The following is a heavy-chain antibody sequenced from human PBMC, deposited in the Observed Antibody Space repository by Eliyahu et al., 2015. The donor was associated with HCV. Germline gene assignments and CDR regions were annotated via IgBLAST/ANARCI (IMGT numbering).Heavy chain of an antibody. CDR1: GGSISSSGNX. CDR3: ARSSGLLRWPFDY. J-gene: IGHJ4*02. CDR2: IYHPGST. V-gene: IGHV4-39*01. Sequence: QLRPQEPGQELAKPSPTLSRTCTVSGGSISSSGNXXGWIRQSPGKGLXWXGXIYHPGSTXYTPSLKXRVTMSVDTSKXQFSLMLSSVTAADTAVYYCARSSGLLRWPFDYWGQGTLVTVSS. D-gene: IGHD4-23*01.